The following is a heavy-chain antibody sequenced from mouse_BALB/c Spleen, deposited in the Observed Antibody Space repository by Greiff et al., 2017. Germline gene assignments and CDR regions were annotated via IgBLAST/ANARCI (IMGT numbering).Heavy chain of an antibody. CDR3: ARDWTGLHWYFDV. V-gene: IGHV3-6*02. CDR1: GYSITSGYY. Sequence: EVQLQQSGPGLVKPSQSLSLTCSVTGYSITSGYYWNWIRQFPGNKLEWMGYISYDGSNNYNPSLKNRISITRDTSKNQFFLKLNSVTTEDTATYYCARDWTGLHWYFDVWGAGTTVTVSS. J-gene: IGHJ1*01. CDR2: ISYDGSN. D-gene: IGHD4-1*01.